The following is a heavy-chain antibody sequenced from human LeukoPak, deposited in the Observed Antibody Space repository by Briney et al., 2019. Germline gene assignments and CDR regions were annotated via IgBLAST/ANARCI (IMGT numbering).Heavy chain of an antibody. V-gene: IGHV1-18*01. CDR3: AREECSIGVCYPSGY. J-gene: IGHJ4*02. D-gene: IGHD2-8*01. Sequence: GASVKVSCKASGYSFTSYGISWVRQAPGQGLEWMGWISTYNANTNYALKLQGRVTLTTDTSTSTAYMELKRLRSDDPAVYYCAREECSIGVCYPSGYWGQGPLVPVSP. CDR2: ISTYNANT. CDR1: GYSFTSYG.